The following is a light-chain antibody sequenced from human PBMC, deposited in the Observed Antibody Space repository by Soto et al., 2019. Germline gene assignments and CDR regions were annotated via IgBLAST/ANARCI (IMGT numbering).Light chain of an antibody. Sequence: EIVLTQSPGTLSSSPGDRATLSRTASQSLDNRYFACYQHKPGQAPRLLIYATSSRATGIPDRFGGSGSGTDFTLTINRLEPEHFAVYYCQQYFASSWTFGQGTKVDIK. V-gene: IGKV3-20*01. J-gene: IGKJ1*01. CDR3: QQYFASSWT. CDR2: ATS. CDR1: QSLDNRY.